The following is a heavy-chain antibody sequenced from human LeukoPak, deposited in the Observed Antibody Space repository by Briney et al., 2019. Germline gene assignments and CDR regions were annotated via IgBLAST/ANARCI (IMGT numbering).Heavy chain of an antibody. J-gene: IGHJ4*02. CDR1: GFTFGSHD. V-gene: IGHV3-23*01. CDR2: IFGSGGSP. CDR3: GKTTVGYSSGQKPAWPVDY. D-gene: IGHD5-18*01. Sequence: GGSLRPSCEASGFTFGSHDMYWVRQAPGKGLEWVAGIFGSGGSPHYADPVKGRFTISRDNSRNTVYLQINSLRAEDTAVYYCGKTTVGYSSGQKPAWPVDYWGQGTLVTVSS.